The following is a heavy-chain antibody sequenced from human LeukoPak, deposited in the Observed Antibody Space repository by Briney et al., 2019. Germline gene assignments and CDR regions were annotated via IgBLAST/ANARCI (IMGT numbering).Heavy chain of an antibody. CDR2: IYYSGST. CDR1: GGSISSNSYY. V-gene: IGHV4-39*07. J-gene: IGHJ4*02. D-gene: IGHD3-22*01. Sequence: SETLSLTCTVSGGSISSNSYYWGWIRQPPGKGLEWIGSIYYSGSTYYNPSLKSRVTISVDTSKNQFSLKLSSVTAADTAVYYCARGGVIYYDSSGYSPRPYYFDYWGQGTLVTVSS. CDR3: ARGGVIYYDSSGYSPRPYYFDY.